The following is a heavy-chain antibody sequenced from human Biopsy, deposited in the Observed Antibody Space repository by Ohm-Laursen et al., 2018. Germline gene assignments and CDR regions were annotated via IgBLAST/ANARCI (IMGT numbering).Heavy chain of an antibody. CDR3: ARESALAGDFDS. CDR1: GGSIISYY. CDR2: IYSSGGT. J-gene: IGHJ4*02. V-gene: IGHV4-4*07. Sequence: SVTLSLTCTVSGGSIISYYWNWIRQPAGKGLEWIGRIYSSGGTKYNPSLKSRVTISVDTSKNHFPLKLNSVTAADTAVYYCARESALAGDFDSWGQGTLVTVSS. D-gene: IGHD6-19*01.